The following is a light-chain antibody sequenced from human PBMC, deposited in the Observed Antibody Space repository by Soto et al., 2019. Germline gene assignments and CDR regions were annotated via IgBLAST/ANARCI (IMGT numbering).Light chain of an antibody. V-gene: IGLV1-44*01. CDR2: TNS. J-gene: IGLJ3*02. CDR3: AAWYDSLNAVV. CDR1: NSNIGSNT. Sequence: QSVLTQPPSASGTPGQRVTISCSGSNSNIGSNTVNWYQQLPGTAPKLLIYTNSQRPSGVPDRFSGSKSGTSASLAISGLQSEDEADYFGAAWYDSLNAVVFGGGTKPTV.